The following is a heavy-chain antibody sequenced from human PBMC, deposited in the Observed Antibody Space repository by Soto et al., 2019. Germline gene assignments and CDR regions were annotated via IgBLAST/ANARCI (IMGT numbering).Heavy chain of an antibody. J-gene: IGHJ6*03. D-gene: IGHD3-3*01. CDR1: GGSISSYY. CDR3: ARATQATGDFWRDYYYYYMDV. CDR2: IYYSGST. Sequence: PSETLSLTCTVSGGSISSYYWSWIRQPPGKGLQWIGYIYYSGSTNYNPSLKSRVTISVDTSKNQFSLKLSSVTAADTAVYYCARATQATGDFWRDYYYYYMDVWGKGTTVTVSS. V-gene: IGHV4-59*01.